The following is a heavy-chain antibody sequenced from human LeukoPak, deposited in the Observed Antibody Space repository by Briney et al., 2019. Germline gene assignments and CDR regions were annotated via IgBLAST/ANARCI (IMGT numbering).Heavy chain of an antibody. CDR3: ARRDGDHPHDAFDI. CDR1: GGSISSGGYS. V-gene: IGHV4-30-4*07. D-gene: IGHD4-17*01. CDR2: IYYSGST. Sequence: SETLSLTCAVSGGSISSGGYSWSWIRQPPGKGLEWIGYIYYSGSTYYNPSLKSRVTISVDTSKNQFSLKLSSVTAVDTAVYYCARRDGDHPHDAFDIWGQGTMVTVSS. J-gene: IGHJ3*02.